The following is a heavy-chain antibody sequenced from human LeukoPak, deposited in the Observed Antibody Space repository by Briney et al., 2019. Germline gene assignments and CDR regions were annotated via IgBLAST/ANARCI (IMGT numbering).Heavy chain of an antibody. V-gene: IGHV1-2*02. Sequence: ASVKVSCKASGYTFTGYYMHWVRQAPGQGLEWMGWINPNSGGTNYAQKFQGRVTMTRDTSISTAYMELSRLRSDDTAVYYCARDRSGYYSNFDYWGQGTLATVSS. J-gene: IGHJ4*02. CDR3: ARDRSGYYSNFDY. CDR1: GYTFTGYY. CDR2: INPNSGGT. D-gene: IGHD3-22*01.